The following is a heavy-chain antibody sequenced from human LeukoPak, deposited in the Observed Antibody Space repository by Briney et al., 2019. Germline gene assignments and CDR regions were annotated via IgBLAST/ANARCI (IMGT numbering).Heavy chain of an antibody. D-gene: IGHD6-6*01. CDR2: LYGGGST. V-gene: IGHV3-66*02. CDR1: GFTVSSNY. J-gene: IGHJ4*02. CDR3: ARDYPSIAARGPLGY. Sequence: GGSLRLSCAASGFTVSSNYMSWIRQAPGKGLEWASLLYGGGSTYYADSVKGRFTISRDNSKNTLYLQMNSLRAEDTAVYYCARDYPSIAARGPLGYWGQGTLVTVSS.